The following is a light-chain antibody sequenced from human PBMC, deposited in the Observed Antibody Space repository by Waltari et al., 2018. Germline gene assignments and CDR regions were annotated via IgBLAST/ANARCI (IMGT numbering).Light chain of an antibody. CDR2: EAT. V-gene: IGLV2-23*01. Sequence: QSALSQPASVSGSPGQSLTLPCPGASTDLPRYHLVAWYQHHPNRTPKLIIYEATKRPSGISHRFSGAKSGATASLRISGLQADDEADYYCCSYTGSSTSYGCGGGTKVTVL. CDR3: CSYTGSSTSYG. CDR1: STDLPRYHL. J-gene: IGLJ1*01.